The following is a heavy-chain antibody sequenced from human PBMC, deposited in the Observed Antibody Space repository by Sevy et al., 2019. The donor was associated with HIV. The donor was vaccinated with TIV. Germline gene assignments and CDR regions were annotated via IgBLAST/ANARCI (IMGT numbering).Heavy chain of an antibody. V-gene: IGHV4-31*03. CDR1: GDSINSGGYY. D-gene: IGHD3-3*01. J-gene: IGHJ6*02. Sequence: SETLSLTCTVSGDSINSGGYYWSWIRQHPGKGLESIGCIYYSWNTYYHPSLKSRLTISLDPSKNHFSLELTSVTAADTAVYYCARDRHQLEPPFWSGMDVWGQGTTVTVSS. CDR2: IYYSWNT. CDR3: ARDRHQLEPPFWSGMDV.